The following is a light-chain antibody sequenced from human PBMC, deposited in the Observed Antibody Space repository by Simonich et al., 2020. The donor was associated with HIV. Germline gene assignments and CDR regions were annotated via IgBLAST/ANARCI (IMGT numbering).Light chain of an antibody. J-gene: IGKJ4*01. V-gene: IGKV4-1*01. CDR3: QQYYAPPLT. Sequence: DIVLTQSPDSLAVSLGERATINCKSSQNVLNISNNKHSLAWYQQTPVQPPKLLIYWAATRESGVPDRFSGSGSGTDFTLTISSLQAEDVAVYYWQQYYAPPLTFGGGTRVEIK. CDR1: QNVLNISNNKHS. CDR2: WAA.